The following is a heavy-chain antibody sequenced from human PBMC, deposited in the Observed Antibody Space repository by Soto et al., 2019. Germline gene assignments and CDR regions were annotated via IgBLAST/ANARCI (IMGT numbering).Heavy chain of an antibody. Sequence: PGGSLRLSCAASGFTFSSYAMHWVRQAPGKGLEWVAVISYDGSNKYYADSVKGRFTISRDNSKNTLYLQMNSLRAEDTAVYYCAREGFTMVRGGKLDYWGQGTLVTVSS. D-gene: IGHD3-10*01. CDR2: ISYDGSNK. J-gene: IGHJ4*02. V-gene: IGHV3-30-3*01. CDR3: AREGFTMVRGGKLDY. CDR1: GFTFSSYA.